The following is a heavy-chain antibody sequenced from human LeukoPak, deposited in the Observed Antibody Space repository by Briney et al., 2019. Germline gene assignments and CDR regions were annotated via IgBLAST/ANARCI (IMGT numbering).Heavy chain of an antibody. Sequence: GASVKVSCKASGYTFTSYGISWVRQAPGQGLEWMRWISAYNGNTNYAQRLQGRVTMTTDTSTSTAYMELRSLRSDDTAVYYCARDHYSNQAWFDPWGQGTLVTVSS. V-gene: IGHV1-18*01. J-gene: IGHJ5*02. CDR2: ISAYNGNT. CDR1: GYTFTSYG. D-gene: IGHD4-4*01. CDR3: ARDHYSNQAWFDP.